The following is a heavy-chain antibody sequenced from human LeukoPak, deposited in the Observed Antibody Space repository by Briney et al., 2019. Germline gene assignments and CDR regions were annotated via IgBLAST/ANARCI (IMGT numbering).Heavy chain of an antibody. D-gene: IGHD6-13*01. Sequence: NPSETLSLTCTVSGGSISSYYWSWIRQPAGKGLEWIGRIYTSGSTNYNPSLKSRVTMSVDTSKNQFSLKLSSVTAADTAVYYCARGIAAAGTAPYYFDYWGQGTLVTVSS. J-gene: IGHJ4*02. CDR2: IYTSGST. CDR3: ARGIAAAGTAPYYFDY. CDR1: GGSISSYY. V-gene: IGHV4-4*07.